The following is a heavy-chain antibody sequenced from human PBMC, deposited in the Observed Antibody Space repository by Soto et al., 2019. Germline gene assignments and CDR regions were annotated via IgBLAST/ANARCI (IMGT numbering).Heavy chain of an antibody. V-gene: IGHV3-30*18. CDR2: ISNDVRNI. J-gene: IGHJ4*02. CDR1: GLTFSTYG. CDR3: VKDSLVGMTPVFMPGPD. D-gene: IGHD2-2*01. Sequence: VQLVESGGGVVQPGRSLRLSCAASGLTFSTYGFHWVRQAPGKGLEWVAVISNDVRNIHYAESVKGRFTISRDNSKNTRYLQMTSLRPNDTAVYYCVKDSLVGMTPVFMPGPDWGQGTLVTVSS.